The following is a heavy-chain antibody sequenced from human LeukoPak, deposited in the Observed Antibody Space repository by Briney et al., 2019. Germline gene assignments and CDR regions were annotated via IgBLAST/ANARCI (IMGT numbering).Heavy chain of an antibody. CDR2: IYYSGST. D-gene: IGHD5-12*01. J-gene: IGHJ6*03. V-gene: IGHV4-39*07. Sequence: SETLSLTCTVSGGSISSSSYYWGWIRQPPGKGLEWIGSIYYSGSTNYNPSLKSRVTISVDTSKNQFSLKLSSVTAADTAVYYCARASIIVASRWSDDYYYMDVWGKGTTVTVSS. CDR1: GGSISSSSYY. CDR3: ARASIIVASRWSDDYYYMDV.